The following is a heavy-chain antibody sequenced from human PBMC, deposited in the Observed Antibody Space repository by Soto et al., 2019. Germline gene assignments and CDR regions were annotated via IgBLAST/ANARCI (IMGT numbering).Heavy chain of an antibody. D-gene: IGHD3-22*01. CDR1: GYSFATYG. Sequence: ASVRVSCKXSGYSFATYGFSWVRQAPGQGLECVGWISAHNGDTHYSQKFQGRVTLTTDTSTNTGYMELRSLTSDDTAVYFCATEPIDYNDGSGYYPLGHWGQGTLVTVSS. V-gene: IGHV1-18*04. J-gene: IGHJ4*02. CDR3: ATEPIDYNDGSGYYPLGH. CDR2: ISAHNGDT.